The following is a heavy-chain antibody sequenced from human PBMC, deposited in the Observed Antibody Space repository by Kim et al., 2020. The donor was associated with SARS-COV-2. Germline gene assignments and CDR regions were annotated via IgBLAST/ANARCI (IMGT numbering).Heavy chain of an antibody. J-gene: IGHJ4*02. CDR2: SGGNT. Sequence: SGGNTYYSESVMGRFTSSRDNSKNTLYLQMNSLRADDTAMYYCVRDGGGYWGQGTLVTVSS. CDR3: VRDGGGY. D-gene: IGHD2-15*01. V-gene: IGHV3-53*01.